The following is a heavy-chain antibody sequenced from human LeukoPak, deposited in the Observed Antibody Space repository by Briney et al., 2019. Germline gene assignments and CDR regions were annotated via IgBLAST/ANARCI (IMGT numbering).Heavy chain of an antibody. J-gene: IGHJ4*02. CDR3: ARRKGIQLWTGGFDY. V-gene: IGHV4-59*06. CDR1: GGSISSYY. CDR2: IYYSGTT. Sequence: SETLSLTCTVSGGSISSYYWSWIRQHPGKGLEWIGHIYYSGTTYYNPSLKSRVSISVDMSKSHFSLKLRSVTAADTAVYYCARRKGIQLWTGGFDYWGQGTLVTVSS. D-gene: IGHD5-18*01.